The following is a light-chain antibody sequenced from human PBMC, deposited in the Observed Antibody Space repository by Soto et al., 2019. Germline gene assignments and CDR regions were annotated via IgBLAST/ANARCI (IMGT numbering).Light chain of an antibody. CDR1: NSDVGGYNY. CDR3: SSYTSSGTWV. J-gene: IGLJ3*02. CDR2: EVT. Sequence: QSVLTQPASVSGSPGQSITVSCTGTNSDVGGYNYVSWYQQHPGEVPKLLIYEVTNRPSGVSNRFSASKSVNTASLTIPGLQAEDEADYYCSSYTSSGTWVFGGGTKLTVL. V-gene: IGLV2-14*01.